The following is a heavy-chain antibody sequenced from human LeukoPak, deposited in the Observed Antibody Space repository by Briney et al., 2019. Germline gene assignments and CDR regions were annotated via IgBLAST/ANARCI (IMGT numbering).Heavy chain of an antibody. J-gene: IGHJ6*02. Sequence: SQTLSLTCTFSGGCISSGDYYWSWIRQPPGKGLEWIGYIYYSGSTYYNPSLKSRVTISVDTSKNQFSLKLSSVTAADTAVYYCASPAPPYGGNSDDYYYGMDVWGQGTTVTVSS. CDR1: GGCISSGDYY. D-gene: IGHD4-23*01. CDR2: IYYSGST. V-gene: IGHV4-30-4*01. CDR3: ASPAPPYGGNSDDYYYGMDV.